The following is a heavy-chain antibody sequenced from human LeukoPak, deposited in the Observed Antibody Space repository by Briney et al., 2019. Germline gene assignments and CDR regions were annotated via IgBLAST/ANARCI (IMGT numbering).Heavy chain of an antibody. CDR3: AREQDYYYYMDV. J-gene: IGHJ6*03. CDR2: IIPIFGTA. V-gene: IGHV1-69*05. Sequence: SVKVSCKASGYTFTSYGISWVRQAPGQGLEWMGGIIPIFGTANYAQKFQGKVTITTDESTSTAYMELSSLRSEDTAVYYCAREQDYYYYMDVWGKGTTVTVSS. CDR1: GYTFTSYG.